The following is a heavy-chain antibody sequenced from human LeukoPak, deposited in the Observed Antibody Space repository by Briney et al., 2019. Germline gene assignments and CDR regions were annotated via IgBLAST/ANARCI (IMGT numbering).Heavy chain of an antibody. D-gene: IGHD2-8*01. CDR2: IKQDGSER. J-gene: IGHJ4*02. V-gene: IGHV3-7*03. CDR3: AKDLRPDGVDNFDH. CDR1: GFTFSGFS. Sequence: GGSLRLSCAASGFTFSGFSMSWVRQSPTKGLEWVANIKQDGSERYYVDSVKGRFTISRDNAKNSLSLQMNSLRVEDTAIYYCAKDLRPDGVDNFDHWGQGILVTVSS.